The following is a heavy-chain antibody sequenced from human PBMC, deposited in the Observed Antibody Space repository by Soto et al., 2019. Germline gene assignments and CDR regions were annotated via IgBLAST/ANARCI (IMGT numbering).Heavy chain of an antibody. Sequence: QVHLVQSGAEVRKPGASVKVSCKGSRYTFTTYGITWVRQAPGQGLEWMRWISAHNDNTNYAQKVQGRVTVTRDTSTSTAYMELRNLRSDDTAVYYCARGRYGYYWGQGALVTVSS. CDR1: RYTFTTYG. J-gene: IGHJ4*02. V-gene: IGHV1-18*01. CDR2: ISAHNDNT. D-gene: IGHD1-1*01. CDR3: ARGRYGYY.